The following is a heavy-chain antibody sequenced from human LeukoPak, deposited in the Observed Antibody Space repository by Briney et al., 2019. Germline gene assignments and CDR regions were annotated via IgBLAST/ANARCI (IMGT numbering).Heavy chain of an antibody. V-gene: IGHV3-23*01. CDR2: ISGSGDAT. Sequence: GGSLRLSCAASGFTFSSYAMSWVRQTADKRLEWVSAISGSGDATFYTDSVRGRFTISRDNSKNTLYLQMNNLRVEDTAVYYCAKGNRYYYGSGSSDYWGQGTLVTVSS. CDR1: GFTFSSYA. J-gene: IGHJ4*02. D-gene: IGHD3-10*01. CDR3: AKGNRYYYGSGSSDY.